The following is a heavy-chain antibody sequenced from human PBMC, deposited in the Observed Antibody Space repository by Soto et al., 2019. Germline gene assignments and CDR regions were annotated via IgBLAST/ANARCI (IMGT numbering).Heavy chain of an antibody. CDR2: ISGSGGGT. V-gene: IGHV3-23*01. J-gene: IGHJ4*02. CDR3: ARESDH. Sequence: EVRLLESGGGLVQPGGSLRLSCVASGFTFSSYAMSWVRQAPGKGLEWVSTISGSGGGTYYADSMKGRFTISRDNSKNTLYLQMYSLRVEDTAVYYCARESDHWGQGTLVTVSS. CDR1: GFTFSSYA.